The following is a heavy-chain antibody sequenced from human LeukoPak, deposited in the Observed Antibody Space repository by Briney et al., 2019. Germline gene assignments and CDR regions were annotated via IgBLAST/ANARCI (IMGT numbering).Heavy chain of an antibody. J-gene: IGHJ3*02. CDR2: IYYSGST. Sequence: KTSETLSLTCTVSGGSISSYYWSWIRQPPGKGLEWIGYIYYSGSTNYNPSLKSRLTISVDTSNNQFSLKLSSVTAADTAVYYCTRMYGGSFPNAFDIWGHGTMVTVSS. CDR3: TRMYGGSFPNAFDI. V-gene: IGHV4-59*08. D-gene: IGHD4-23*01. CDR1: GGSISSYY.